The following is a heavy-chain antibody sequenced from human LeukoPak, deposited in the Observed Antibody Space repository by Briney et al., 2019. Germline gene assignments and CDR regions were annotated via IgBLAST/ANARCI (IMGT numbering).Heavy chain of an antibody. D-gene: IGHD2-8*02. J-gene: IGHJ4*02. Sequence: SETLSLTCTVSGGSISSSSYYWGWIRQPPGKGLEWIGSIHYSGSTNYNPSLKSRVTISVDTSKNQFSLKLSSVTAADTAVYYCARTRRYWFAAYFDYWGQGTLVTVSS. CDR1: GGSISSSSYY. CDR2: IHYSGST. V-gene: IGHV4-39*07. CDR3: ARTRRYWFAAYFDY.